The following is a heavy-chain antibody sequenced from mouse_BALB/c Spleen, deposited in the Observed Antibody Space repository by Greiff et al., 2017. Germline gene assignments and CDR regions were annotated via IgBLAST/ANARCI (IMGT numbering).Heavy chain of an antibody. V-gene: IGHV1S135*01. CDR1: GYAFTSYN. Sequence: EVKLQQSGPELVKPGASVKVSCKASGYAFTSYNMYWVKQSHGKSLEWIGYIDPYNGGTSYNQKFKGKATLTVDKSSSTAYMHLNSLTSEDSAVYYCALSTMITTGAMDYWGQGTSVTVSS. D-gene: IGHD2-4*01. CDR3: ALSTMITTGAMDY. CDR2: IDPYNGGT. J-gene: IGHJ4*01.